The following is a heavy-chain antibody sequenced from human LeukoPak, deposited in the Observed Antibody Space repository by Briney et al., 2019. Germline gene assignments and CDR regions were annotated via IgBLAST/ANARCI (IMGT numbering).Heavy chain of an antibody. J-gene: IGHJ4*02. CDR1: GGSISSYY. CDR3: ARDRYYYGSGSYVLEN. Sequence: PSETLSLTCTVSGGSISSYYWSWIRQPAGKGLEWIGRIYTSGSTNYNPSLKSRVTMSVDTSKNQFSLKLSSVTAADTAVYYCARDRYYYGSGSYVLENWGQGTLVTVSS. CDR2: IYTSGST. D-gene: IGHD3-10*01. V-gene: IGHV4-4*07.